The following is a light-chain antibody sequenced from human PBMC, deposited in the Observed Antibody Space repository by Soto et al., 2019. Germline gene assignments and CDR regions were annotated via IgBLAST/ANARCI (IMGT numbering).Light chain of an antibody. J-gene: IGKJ1*01. CDR1: QSVSSNY. Sequence: EIVLTQSPGTLSLSVGERATLSCGASQSVSSNYIAWYQHKPGQAPRLLIYGASGRVTGIPDRFSGSGSGTDFTLTISRLEPEDFAVYYCPQYDSSPRTFGQGTKVDI. CDR2: GAS. V-gene: IGKV3-20*01. CDR3: PQYDSSPRT.